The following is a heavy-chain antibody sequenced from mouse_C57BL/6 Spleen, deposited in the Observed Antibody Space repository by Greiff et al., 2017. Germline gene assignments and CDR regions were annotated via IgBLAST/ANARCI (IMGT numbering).Heavy chain of an antibody. CDR3: ARGPHYYGRSYWFAY. CDR2: IYPSDSET. CDR1: GYTFTSYW. Sequence: QVQLQQPGAELVRPGSSVKLSCTASGYTFTSYWMDWVKQSPGQGLEWIGNIYPSDSETHYNQKFKDKATLTVDKSSSTAYMQLSSLTSEDSAVYYWARGPHYYGRSYWFAYWGQGTLVTVSA. V-gene: IGHV1-61*01. D-gene: IGHD1-1*01. J-gene: IGHJ3*01.